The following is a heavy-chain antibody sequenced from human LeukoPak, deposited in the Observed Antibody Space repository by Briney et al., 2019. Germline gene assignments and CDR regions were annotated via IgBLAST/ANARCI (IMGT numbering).Heavy chain of an antibody. CDR1: GFTFSSYS. CDR2: ISSSSYI. D-gene: IGHD6-19*01. V-gene: IGHV3-21*01. Sequence: GGSLRLSCAASGFTFSSYSMNWVRQAPGKGLEWVSSISSSSYIYYADSVKGRFTISRDNAKNSLYLQMNSLRAEDTAVYYCARPGYSSGWSANWFDPWGQGTLVTVSS. J-gene: IGHJ5*02. CDR3: ARPGYSSGWSANWFDP.